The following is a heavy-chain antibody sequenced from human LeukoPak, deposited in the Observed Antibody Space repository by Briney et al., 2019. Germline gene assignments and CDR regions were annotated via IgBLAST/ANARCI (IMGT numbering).Heavy chain of an antibody. D-gene: IGHD6-19*01. CDR2: MNPNSGNR. J-gene: IGHJ4*02. CDR3: ARGQWGSSGWYTFDY. CDR1: GYTFTSFD. Sequence: ASVKVSCKASGYTFTSFDVNWVRQATGQGLEWMGWMNPNSGNRGYAQKFQGRVTMNTNTSISTAYMELNSLRFEDTAVYYCARGQWGSSGWYTFDYWGQGTLVTVSS. V-gene: IGHV1-8*01.